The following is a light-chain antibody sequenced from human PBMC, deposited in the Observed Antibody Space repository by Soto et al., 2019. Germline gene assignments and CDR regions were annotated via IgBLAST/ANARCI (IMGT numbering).Light chain of an antibody. CDR1: QGISSW. V-gene: IGKV1-12*01. J-gene: IGKJ1*01. Sequence: DIQMTQSPSSVSASVGDRVPITCRASQGISSWLAWYQQKPGKAPKLLIYDASNLETGVPSRFSGSGSGTEFTLTISSLQPEDFATYYCQGHSTYPRTFGPGTKVDIK. CDR2: DAS. CDR3: QGHSTYPRT.